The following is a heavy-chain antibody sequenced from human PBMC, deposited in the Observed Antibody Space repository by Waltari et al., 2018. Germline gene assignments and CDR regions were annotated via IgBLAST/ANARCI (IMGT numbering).Heavy chain of an antibody. V-gene: IGHV4-34*01. CDR1: GGSFSGSS. Sequence: QVQLQQWGAGLLKPSETLSLTCAVYGGSFSGSSWSWVRQPPGKGLEWIGEINHSGSTNYNPSLKSRVTISVDTSKNQFSLKLSSVTAADTAVYYCARGRLIYAAAGKGFDYWGQGTLVTVSS. CDR2: INHSGST. CDR3: ARGRLIYAAAGKGFDY. J-gene: IGHJ4*02. D-gene: IGHD6-13*01.